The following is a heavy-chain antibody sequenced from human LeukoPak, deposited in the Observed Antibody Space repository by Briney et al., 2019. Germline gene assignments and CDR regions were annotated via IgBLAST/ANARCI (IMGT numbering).Heavy chain of an antibody. D-gene: IGHD3-22*01. CDR2: IYYSGST. Sequence: SETLSLTCTVSGGSISSSSYYWGWIRQPPGKGLEWIGSIYYSGSTYYNPSLKSRVTISVDTSKNQFSLKLSSVTAADTAVYYCAGNYDSSGYYYFYDYWGQGTLVTVSS. CDR3: AGNYDSSGYYYFYDY. CDR1: GGSISSSSYY. J-gene: IGHJ4*02. V-gene: IGHV4-39*01.